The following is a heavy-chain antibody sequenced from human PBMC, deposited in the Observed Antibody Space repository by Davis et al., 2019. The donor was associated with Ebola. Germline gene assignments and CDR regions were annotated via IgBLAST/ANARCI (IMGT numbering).Heavy chain of an antibody. CDR1: GFTFSSYA. V-gene: IGHV3-23*01. J-gene: IGHJ6*02. CDR2: ISGSGGST. Sequence: GGSLRLSCAASGFTFSSYAMSWVRQAPGKGLEWVSAISGSGGSTYYADSVKGRFTISRDNSKNTLYLQMNSLRDEDTALYYCTRAWELWYYGMDVWGQGTTVTVSS. D-gene: IGHD1-26*01. CDR3: TRAWELWYYGMDV.